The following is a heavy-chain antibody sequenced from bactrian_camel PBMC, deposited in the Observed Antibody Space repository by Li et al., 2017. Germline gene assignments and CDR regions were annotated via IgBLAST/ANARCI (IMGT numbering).Heavy chain of an antibody. J-gene: IGHJ4*01. Sequence: HVQLVESGGGSVQTRGSLRLSCGASTDTNYKNRCIGWFRQAPGKEREGVATLCDGRAQYADSVKGRFTISRDNAGNTVYLQMNNQRSEDTALYYCATDRTGGWHHWGRGTQVTVS. CDR3: ATDRTGGWHH. CDR1: TDTNYKNRC. CDR2: TLCDGRA. V-gene: IGHV3S53*01. D-gene: IGHD7*01.